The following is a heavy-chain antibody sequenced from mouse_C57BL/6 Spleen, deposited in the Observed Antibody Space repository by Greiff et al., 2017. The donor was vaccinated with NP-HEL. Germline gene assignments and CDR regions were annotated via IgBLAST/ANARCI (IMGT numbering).Heavy chain of an antibody. D-gene: IGHD1-1*01. CDR1: GFSLSTCSMG. J-gene: IGHJ2*01. CDR3: ARCITTVVAKGYFDY. CDR2: IWWDDDK. V-gene: IGHV8-8*01. Sequence: QVQLKESGPGILQPSQTLSLTCSFSGFSLSTCSMGVGGIRQPSGKGVEWLAHIWWDDDKYYNPALKSRLTISKDTSKNQVFLKIANVDTADTATYYCARCITTVVAKGYFDYWGQGTTLTVSS.